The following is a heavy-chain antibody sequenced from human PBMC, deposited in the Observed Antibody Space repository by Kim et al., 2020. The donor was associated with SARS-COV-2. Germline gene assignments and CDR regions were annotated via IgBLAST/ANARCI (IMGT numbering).Heavy chain of an antibody. CDR1: GGSISSYY. J-gene: IGHJ6*02. CDR2: IYYSGST. D-gene: IGHD3-10*01. V-gene: IGHV4-59*01. CDR3: ARDRFGESLDV. Sequence: SETLSLTCTVSGGSISSYYWSWIRQPPGKGLEWIGYIYYSGSTNYNPSLKSRVTISVDTSKNQFSLKLSSVTAADTAVYYCARDRFGESLDVWGQGTTVT.